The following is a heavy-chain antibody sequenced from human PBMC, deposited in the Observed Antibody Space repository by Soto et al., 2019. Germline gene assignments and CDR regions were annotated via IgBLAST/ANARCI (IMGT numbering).Heavy chain of an antibody. D-gene: IGHD6-6*01. V-gene: IGHV4-59*01. J-gene: IGHJ5*02. CDR3: SRGEGGSSTRHNWFDP. CDR2: LSYSGST. Sequence: SETLSLTCTVVGASIISYYWSWIRQPPGKGMEWIGYLSYSGSTSYNPSLKSRVTMSVDTSKNQMSLKLTSVTAADTAMYFCSRGEGGSSTRHNWFDPWGQGILVTASS. CDR1: GASIISYY.